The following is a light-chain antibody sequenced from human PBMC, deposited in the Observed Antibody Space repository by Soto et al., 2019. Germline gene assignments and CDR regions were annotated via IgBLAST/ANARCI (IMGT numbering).Light chain of an antibody. CDR1: ESLSTY. V-gene: IGKV3-15*01. Sequence: EIVMTQSPATLSVSPGERVTLSCRASESLSTYLAWYQQKPGQAPLLLIYGASTKATSIPARFSGSGSATDFTLTISSLQSEDFAVYYCQSYNDWPFSFGQGTKLEI. CDR2: GAS. CDR3: QSYNDWPFS. J-gene: IGKJ2*01.